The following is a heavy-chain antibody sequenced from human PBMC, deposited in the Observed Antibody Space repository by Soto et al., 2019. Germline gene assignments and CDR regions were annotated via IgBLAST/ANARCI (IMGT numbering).Heavy chain of an antibody. V-gene: IGHV5-51*01. J-gene: IGHJ4*02. CDR2: IYPGDSDT. CDR1: GYSFTSYW. Sequence: GESLKISCKTSGYSFTSYWIDWVRQMPGKGLEWMGIIYPGDSDTRYSPSFKGQVTISADRSISTAYLQWGSLKASDTAMYYCARHMIRGVIPTNFAYWGQGTLVTVSS. CDR3: ARHMIRGVIPTNFAY. D-gene: IGHD3-10*01.